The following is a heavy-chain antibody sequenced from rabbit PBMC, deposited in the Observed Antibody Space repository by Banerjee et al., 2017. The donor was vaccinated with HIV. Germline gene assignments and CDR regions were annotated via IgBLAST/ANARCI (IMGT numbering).Heavy chain of an antibody. Sequence: QSLEESGGDLVKPGASLTLTCTASGFSFSSSYYMCWVRQAPGKGLEWIACIDNGDGSTYYASWAKGRFTISKTSSTTVTLQMTSLTAADTATYFCARGVDWGIRLDLWGPGTLVTVS. CDR2: IDNGDGST. CDR3: ARGVDWGIRLDL. D-gene: IGHD4-1*01. CDR1: GFSFSSSYY. J-gene: IGHJ3*01. V-gene: IGHV1S40*01.